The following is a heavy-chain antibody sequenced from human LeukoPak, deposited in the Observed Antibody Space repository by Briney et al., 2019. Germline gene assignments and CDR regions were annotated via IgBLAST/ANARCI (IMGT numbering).Heavy chain of an antibody. CDR3: ARSRVGGIAAAGTDYYYMDV. CDR1: GYSFTSYW. D-gene: IGHD6-13*01. CDR2: IYPGDSDT. Sequence: GESLQISCKGSGYSFTSYWIGGVRQLPGKGLEWMGIIYPGDSDTRYSPSFQGQVTISADKSISTAYLQWSSLKASDTAMYYCARSRVGGIAAAGTDYYYMDVWGKGTTVTVSS. V-gene: IGHV5-51*01. J-gene: IGHJ6*03.